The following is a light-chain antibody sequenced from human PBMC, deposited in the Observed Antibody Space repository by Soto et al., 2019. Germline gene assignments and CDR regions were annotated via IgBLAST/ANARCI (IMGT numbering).Light chain of an antibody. V-gene: IGKV2-28*01. CDR3: MQSLQTVA. J-gene: IGKJ1*01. Sequence: DIVLTQSPLSLPVTPGEPASISCRSSQSLLHSNGYNYLDWYLQKPGQSPQLLIFLGSNRASRVPDRFSGSGSGTDFTLKISRVEAEDVGVYYCMQSLQTVAFGQGTKVDNK. CDR2: LGS. CDR1: QSLLHSNGYNY.